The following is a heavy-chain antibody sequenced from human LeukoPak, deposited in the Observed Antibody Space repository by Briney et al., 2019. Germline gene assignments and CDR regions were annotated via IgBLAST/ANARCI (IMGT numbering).Heavy chain of an antibody. J-gene: IGHJ4*02. CDR3: ARFRYYDSSGYYYYFDY. CDR1: GFTFSSYW. D-gene: IGHD3-22*01. V-gene: IGHV3-7*05. CDR2: IKQDGSEK. Sequence: GGSLRLSCAAPGFTFSSYWMSWVRQAPGKGLGWVANIKQDGSEKYYVDSVKGRFTISRDNAKNSLYLQMNSLRAEDTAVYYCARFRYYDSSGYYYYFDYWGQGTLVTVSS.